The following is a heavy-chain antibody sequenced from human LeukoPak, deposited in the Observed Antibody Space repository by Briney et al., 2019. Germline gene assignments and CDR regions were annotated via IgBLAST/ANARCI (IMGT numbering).Heavy chain of an antibody. CDR1: GFTFSSYG. V-gene: IGHV3-30*02. Sequence: GGSLRLSCAASGFTFSSYGMHWVRQAPGKGLEWVTFIRYDGSNKYYADSVKGRFTISRDNSKNTLYLQMNSLRAEDTAVYYCARAPGGYSYGYYFDYWGQGTLVTVSS. J-gene: IGHJ4*02. CDR3: ARAPGGYSYGYYFDY. D-gene: IGHD5-18*01. CDR2: IRYDGSNK.